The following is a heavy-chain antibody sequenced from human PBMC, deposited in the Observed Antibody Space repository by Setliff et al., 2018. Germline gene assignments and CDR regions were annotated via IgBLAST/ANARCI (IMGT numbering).Heavy chain of an antibody. CDR2: IIPIFGTA. CDR3: ARSGYYGDDAFDI. V-gene: IGHV1-69*05. D-gene: IGHD4-17*01. Sequence: GASVKVSCKASGGTFSSYAISWVRQAPGQGLEWMGGIIPIFGTANYAQKFQGRVTITTDESTSTAYMELSSLGSEDTAVYYCARSGYYGDDAFDIWGQGTMVTVSS. CDR1: GGTFSSYA. J-gene: IGHJ3*02.